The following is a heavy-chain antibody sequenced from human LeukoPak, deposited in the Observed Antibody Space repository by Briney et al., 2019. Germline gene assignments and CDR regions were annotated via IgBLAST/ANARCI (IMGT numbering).Heavy chain of an antibody. CDR2: INWNGGST. CDR3: GGGDPNGLFFDL. J-gene: IGHJ4*02. Sequence: GGSLRLSCAASGFTFDDHGMSWVRQVPGKGLEWVSGINWNGGSTGYADSVKGRFTISRANAKNSLYLQMNSLRAEDTALYYCGGGDPNGLFFDLWGQGTLVTV. D-gene: IGHD2-8*01. V-gene: IGHV3-20*04. CDR1: GFTFDDHG.